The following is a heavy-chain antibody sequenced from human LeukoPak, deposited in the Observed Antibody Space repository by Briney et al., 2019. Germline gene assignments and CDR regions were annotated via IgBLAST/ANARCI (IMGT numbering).Heavy chain of an antibody. CDR3: ARDALPYGMDV. D-gene: IGHD2-2*01. CDR1: GFTFSSYA. V-gene: IGHV3-64*01. Sequence: GGSLRLSCAASGFTFSSYAMHWVRQAPGKGLEYVSAISSNGGSTYYANSVKGRFTISRDNSKNTLYLQMGSLRAEDMAVYYCARDALPYGMDVWGQGTTVTVSS. CDR2: ISSNGGST. J-gene: IGHJ6*02.